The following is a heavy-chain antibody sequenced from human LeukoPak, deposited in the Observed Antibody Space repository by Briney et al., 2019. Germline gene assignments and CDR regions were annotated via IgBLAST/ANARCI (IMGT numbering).Heavy chain of an antibody. CDR2: ISSSSSYI. J-gene: IGHJ3*02. Sequence: GGSLRLSCAASGFTFSSYSMNWVRQAPGKGLEWVSSISSSSSYIYYADSVKGRFTISRDNAKNSMYLQMTSLRAEDTAVYYCARYITVTTDAFDIWGQGTMVTVSS. V-gene: IGHV3-21*01. D-gene: IGHD4-17*01. CDR3: ARYITVTTDAFDI. CDR1: GFTFSSYS.